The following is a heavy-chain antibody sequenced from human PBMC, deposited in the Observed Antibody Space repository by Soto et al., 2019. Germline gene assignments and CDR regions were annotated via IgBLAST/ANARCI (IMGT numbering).Heavy chain of an antibody. CDR1: GGSIGGVDYY. Sequence: QVQLQESGPGLVKPSQTLSLTCTVFGGSIGGVDYYWGWTRQHPGRGLEWIGYIFYSGNSFYNPSLKSGVTISVDTSKNQFSLQLSSVTAADTAIYYCARLSSLYYNSDYGGYYFDYWGQGTLVSVSS. CDR3: ARLSSLYYNSDYGGYYFDY. V-gene: IGHV4-31*03. CDR2: IFYSGNS. D-gene: IGHD3-10*01. J-gene: IGHJ4*02.